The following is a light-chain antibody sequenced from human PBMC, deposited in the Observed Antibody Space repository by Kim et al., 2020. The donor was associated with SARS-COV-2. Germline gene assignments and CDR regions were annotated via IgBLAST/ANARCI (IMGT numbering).Light chain of an antibody. CDR3: YSAADDNTLFV. V-gene: IGLV3-27*01. CDR2: KDR. Sequence: SPGQTDRVTCSGAVLEKKYARWFWQKPGQAHVLVIYKDRESNSATPERVRVSSSRTTDTLTISGAQVEDVDDYYCYSAADDNTLFVFGTGTKVTVL. CDR1: VLEKKY. J-gene: IGLJ1*01.